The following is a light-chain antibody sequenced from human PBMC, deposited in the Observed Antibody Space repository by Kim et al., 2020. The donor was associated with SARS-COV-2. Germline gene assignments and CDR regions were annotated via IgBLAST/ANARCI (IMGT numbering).Light chain of an antibody. CDR1: QSINNN. Sequence: ETVMTQSPATLSVSPGERVTLSCRASQSINNNLAWYQQKPGQAPRLLIYGASNRATGIPARFSGSGSGTEFTLTISSLQSEDFAVYYCQQYNNWPPYTFGQGTKLQI. V-gene: IGKV3-15*01. J-gene: IGKJ2*01. CDR2: GAS. CDR3: QQYNNWPPYT.